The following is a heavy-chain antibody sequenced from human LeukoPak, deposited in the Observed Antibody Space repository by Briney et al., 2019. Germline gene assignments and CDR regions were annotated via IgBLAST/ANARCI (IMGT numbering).Heavy chain of an antibody. CDR2: ISVYNGHT. Sequence: ASVKVSCKASGYTFTSYGISWVRQAPGQGLEWMGWISVYNGHTNYAQRLQGRVTMTTDTSTSTAYMELRSLRSDDTAVYYCAGANFGDYDEGYGMDVWGQGTPVTVSS. CDR3: AGANFGDYDEGYGMDV. D-gene: IGHD4-17*01. CDR1: GYTFTSYG. J-gene: IGHJ6*02. V-gene: IGHV1-18*01.